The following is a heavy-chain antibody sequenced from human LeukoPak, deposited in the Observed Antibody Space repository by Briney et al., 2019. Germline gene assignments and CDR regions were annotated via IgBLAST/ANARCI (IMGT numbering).Heavy chain of an antibody. J-gene: IGHJ6*02. CDR3: ARGPYGLSYYYGMDV. Sequence: GASVTVSFTASGGTFSIYAISWVRQAPGQGLEWMGGIIPIFGTANYAQKFQGRVTITADESTSTAYMELSSLRSEDTAVYYCARGPYGLSYYYGMDVWGQGTTVTVSS. D-gene: IGHD3-10*01. CDR2: IIPIFGTA. CDR1: GGTFSIYA. V-gene: IGHV1-69*13.